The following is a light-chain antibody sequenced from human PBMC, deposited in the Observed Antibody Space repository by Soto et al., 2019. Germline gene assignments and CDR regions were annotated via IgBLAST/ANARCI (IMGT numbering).Light chain of an antibody. CDR2: DAS. Sequence: DIQMTQSPSTLSASAGDRVTITCRTSESIGNWLAWYQKKSGAAPKLLIYDASALPRGVPSWFSGRGSGTEIPITISRLPPDYFTNYYCQRYNSHSTFGQGTKVDI. CDR1: ESIGNW. V-gene: IGKV1-5*01. J-gene: IGKJ1*01. CDR3: QRYNSHST.